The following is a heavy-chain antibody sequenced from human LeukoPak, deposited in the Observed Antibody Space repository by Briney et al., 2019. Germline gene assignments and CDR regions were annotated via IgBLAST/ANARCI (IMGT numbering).Heavy chain of an antibody. CDR1: GFTFGDYA. D-gene: IGHD2-2*01. V-gene: IGHV3-49*04. J-gene: IGHJ4*02. CDR2: IRSKAYGGTP. Sequence: GGSLRLPCTASGFTFGDYAMSWVRQAPGKGLEWVGFIRSKAYGGTPEYAASVKGRFTISRDDSKSIAYVQVNSLKTEDTAEYYCTKISTSGGEFDYWGQGTLVTVSS. CDR3: TKISTSGGEFDY.